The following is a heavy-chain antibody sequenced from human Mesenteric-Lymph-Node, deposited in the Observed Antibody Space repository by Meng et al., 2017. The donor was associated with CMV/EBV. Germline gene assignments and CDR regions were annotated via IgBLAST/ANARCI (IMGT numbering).Heavy chain of an antibody. Sequence: GESLKISCTASGFTFGDYALIWVRQAPGMGLEWVGFIRREVYGGTTEYAASVKGRFAISRDDSKSIAYLQMNSLKTEDTAVYYCTRDECSSTSCHFLWGQGTLVTVSS. V-gene: IGHV3-49*04. D-gene: IGHD2-2*01. J-gene: IGHJ4*02. CDR2: IRREVYGGTT. CDR3: TRDECSSTSCHFL. CDR1: GFTFGDYA.